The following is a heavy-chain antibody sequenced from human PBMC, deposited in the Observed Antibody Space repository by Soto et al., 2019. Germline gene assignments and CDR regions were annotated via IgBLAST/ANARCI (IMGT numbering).Heavy chain of an antibody. J-gene: IGHJ5*02. D-gene: IGHD2-21*02. Sequence: SETLSLTCTVSGASIRSTDYYWSWIRQAPGKGLEWIGYVYYTGSTYYNPSPMSRLTISVDTSKNQFSLKLTSVTAAETAVYYCVRTAREGAVAPHWFDRWGQGTQVTVSS. CDR3: VRTAREGAVAPHWFDR. CDR1: GASIRSTDYY. V-gene: IGHV4-30-4*01. CDR2: VYYTGST.